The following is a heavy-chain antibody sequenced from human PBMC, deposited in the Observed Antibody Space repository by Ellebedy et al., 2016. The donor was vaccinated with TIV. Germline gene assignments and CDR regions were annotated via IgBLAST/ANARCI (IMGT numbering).Heavy chain of an antibody. CDR1: GDSISHSRHY. CDR3: AREYCSSTSCFTGSWYNWFNP. CDR2: IYNSGNT. V-gene: IGHV4-39*07. Sequence: SETLSLXXTVSGDSISHSRHYWGWIRQPPGKGLEWIGSIYNSGNTYHNPSLKSRVTISVDTSKNQVSLKLSSVTAADTALYYCAREYCSSTSCFTGSWYNWFNPWGQGTLVAVSS. J-gene: IGHJ5*02. D-gene: IGHD2-2*02.